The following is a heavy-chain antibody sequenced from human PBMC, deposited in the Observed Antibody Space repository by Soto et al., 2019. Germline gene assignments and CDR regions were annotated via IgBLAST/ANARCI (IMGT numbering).Heavy chain of an antibody. V-gene: IGHV1-18*01. Sequence: ASVKVSCKASGYTFTSYGITWVRQVPGLGLEWMGWISAYNDNTNYAQKYQGRVTMTADASTSTAYMELRSLRYGDTAVYYCARVDLIVATFGWFDPWGQGTLVTVSS. D-gene: IGHD5-12*01. CDR3: ARVDLIVATFGWFDP. CDR1: GYTFTSYG. J-gene: IGHJ5*02. CDR2: ISAYNDNT.